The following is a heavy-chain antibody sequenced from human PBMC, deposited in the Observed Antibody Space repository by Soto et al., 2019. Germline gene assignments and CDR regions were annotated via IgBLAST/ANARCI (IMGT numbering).Heavy chain of an antibody. D-gene: IGHD1-1*01. CDR2: INHSGST. V-gene: IGHV4-34*01. J-gene: IGHJ4*01. CDR3: ARVWERQDY. CDR1: GGSFSGYY. Sequence: LSPTWAVSGGSFSGYYWTWIRQPPGKGLEWIGEINHSGSTNYNPSLKSRVTISVDTSKNQFSLKLSSVTAADTAVYYCARVWERQDYWARRSLVIVSS.